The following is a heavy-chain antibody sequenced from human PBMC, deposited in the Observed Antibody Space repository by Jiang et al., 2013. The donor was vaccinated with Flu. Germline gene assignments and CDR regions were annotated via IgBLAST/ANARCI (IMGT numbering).Heavy chain of an antibody. J-gene: IGHJ4*02. CDR3: ARSPARSWYRGCFDY. D-gene: IGHD6-13*01. CDR1: GYSFTSYW. V-gene: IGHV5-51*01. CDR2: IYPGDSDT. Sequence: KGSGYSFTSYWIGWVRQMPGKGLEWMGIIYPGDSDTRYSPSFQGQVTISADKSISTAYLQWSSLKASDTAMYYCARSPARSWYRGCFDYWGQGTLVTVSS.